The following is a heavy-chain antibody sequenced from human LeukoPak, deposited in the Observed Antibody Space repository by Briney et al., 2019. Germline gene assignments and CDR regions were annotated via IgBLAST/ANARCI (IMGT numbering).Heavy chain of an antibody. D-gene: IGHD6-19*01. J-gene: IGHJ4*02. CDR1: GFTFSSYW. V-gene: IGHV3-74*01. Sequence: GGSLRLSCAASGFTFSSYWMHWVRQAPGKGLVWVSRIKSDGSTTTYADSVKGRFTISRDNAKNTVYLQMNSLRAEDTAVYYCARGPRGWYATDFWGQGTLVTVSS. CDR3: ARGPRGWYATDF. CDR2: IKSDGSTT.